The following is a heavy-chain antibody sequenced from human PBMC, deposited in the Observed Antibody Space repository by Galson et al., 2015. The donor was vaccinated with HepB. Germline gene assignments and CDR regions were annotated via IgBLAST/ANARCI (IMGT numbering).Heavy chain of an antibody. V-gene: IGHV5-51*01. CDR1: GYSFTSYW. Sequence: QSGAEVKKPGESLKISCKGSGYSFTSYWIGWVRQMPGKGLEWMGIIYPGDSDTRYSPSFQGQVTISADKSISTAYLQWSSLKASDTAMYYCARQEYSVGYYDSSGYHPGCGMDVWGQGTTVTVSS. J-gene: IGHJ6*02. CDR2: IYPGDSDT. D-gene: IGHD3-22*01. CDR3: ARQEYSVGYYDSSGYHPGCGMDV.